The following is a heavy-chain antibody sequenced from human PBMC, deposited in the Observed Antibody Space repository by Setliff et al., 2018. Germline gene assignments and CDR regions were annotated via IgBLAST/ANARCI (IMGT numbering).Heavy chain of an antibody. D-gene: IGHD3-3*01. CDR3: ARMSGFQYMDV. CDR1: GDSISSRTYY. CDR2: IYTSWST. Sequence: PSETLSLTCTVSGDSISSRTYYWSWIRQPAGKGLEWIGHIYTSWSTNYNPSLKSRVTISLDTSKNQFSLSLSSVTAADTAVYYCARMSGFQYMDVWGKGTTVTVS. J-gene: IGHJ6*03. V-gene: IGHV4-61*09.